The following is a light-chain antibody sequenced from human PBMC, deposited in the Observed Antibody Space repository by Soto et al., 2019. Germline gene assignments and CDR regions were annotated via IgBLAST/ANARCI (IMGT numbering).Light chain of an antibody. CDR3: QHYYGFSRT. Sequence: HITPSPSTLSASVGHRVAITCRASQGIVRWLAWYQQKPGKAPKLLIYDASSLESGVPSRFSGSGAGTEFTLTISSLQPDDFATYYCQHYYGFSRTFGQGTKVDI. V-gene: IGKV1-5*01. CDR1: QGIVRW. J-gene: IGKJ1*01. CDR2: DAS.